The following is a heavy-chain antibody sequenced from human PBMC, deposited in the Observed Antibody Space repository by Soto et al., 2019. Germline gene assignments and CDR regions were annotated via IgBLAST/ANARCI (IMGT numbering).Heavy chain of an antibody. Sequence: HPGGSLRLSGAASGFTFSSYAMNWGLQAPGKGLEWVSTIRTSVGDTYYAASVKGRFTISRDNSKSTVYLHLNSLRAEDTAIYYCAKDPTYDYGYFDSWGQGTLVTGSS. CDR2: IRTSVGDT. V-gene: IGHV3-23*01. D-gene: IGHD4-17*01. CDR1: GFTFSSYA. CDR3: AKDPTYDYGYFDS. J-gene: IGHJ4*02.